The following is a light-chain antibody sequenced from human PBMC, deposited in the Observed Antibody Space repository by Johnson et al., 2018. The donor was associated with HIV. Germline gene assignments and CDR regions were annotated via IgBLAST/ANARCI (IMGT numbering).Light chain of an antibody. CDR3: RTWDSSLSAYV. J-gene: IGLJ1*01. CDR2: DNN. Sequence: QSVLTQPPSVSAAPGQKVTISCSGSSSNIGNNYVSWYQQLPGTAPKLLIYDNNKRPSGIPDRFSGSKSGTSATLGITGLQTWDEADYYCRTWDSSLSAYVLGTGTKVTVL. CDR1: SSNIGNNY. V-gene: IGLV1-51*01.